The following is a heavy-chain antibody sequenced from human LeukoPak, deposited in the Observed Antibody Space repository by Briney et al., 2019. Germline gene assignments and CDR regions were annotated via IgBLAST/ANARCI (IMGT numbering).Heavy chain of an antibody. CDR1: GFTFSSYS. D-gene: IGHD5-24*01. V-gene: IGHV3-48*01. CDR3: ATQPPDGYNLNY. Sequence: GGSLRLSCAASGFTFSSYSVNWVRQDPGKGLEWVSYISSSSSTIYYADSVKGRFTISRDNAKNSLYLQMNSLRAEDTAVYYCATQPPDGYNLNYWDQGTLVTVSS. J-gene: IGHJ4*02. CDR2: ISSSSSTI.